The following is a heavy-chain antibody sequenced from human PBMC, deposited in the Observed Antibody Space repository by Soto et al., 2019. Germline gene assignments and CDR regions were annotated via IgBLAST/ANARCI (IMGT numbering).Heavy chain of an antibody. CDR3: AKDLIANNGVWEAFDM. Sequence: GGSLRLSCAASGFRFSDYSMNWVRQAPGRGLEWVSYISSSSFTIHYADSVEGRFAISRDNAKNSLYLQMNSLRVEDTAVYYCAKDLIANNGVWEAFDMWGRGTKVTVSS. J-gene: IGHJ3*02. V-gene: IGHV3-48*01. CDR1: GFRFSDYS. D-gene: IGHD2-8*01. CDR2: ISSSSFTI.